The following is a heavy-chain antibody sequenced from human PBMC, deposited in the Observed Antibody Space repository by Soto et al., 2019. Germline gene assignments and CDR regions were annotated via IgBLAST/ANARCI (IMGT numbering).Heavy chain of an antibody. CDR1: GGSINSGTYY. D-gene: IGHD4-17*01. Sequence: SETLSLTCAVSGGSINSGTYYWSWVRQHPGKGLEWIGYIYYSGNTYFNASLKSRVTISIDTSNNKFSLKLNSVTAADTAVYFCARVRYGDYQPSDSWGQGTLVTVSS. J-gene: IGHJ4*02. CDR3: ARVRYGDYQPSDS. V-gene: IGHV4-31*11. CDR2: IYYSGNT.